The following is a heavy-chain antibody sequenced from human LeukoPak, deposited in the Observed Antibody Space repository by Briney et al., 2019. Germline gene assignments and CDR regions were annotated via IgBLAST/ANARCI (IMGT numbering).Heavy chain of an antibody. J-gene: IGHJ4*02. D-gene: IGHD3-22*01. CDR3: ARAGENYYDSSGYYY. V-gene: IGHV4-30-4*01. CDR2: IYYSGST. Sequence: PSQTLSLTCAVSGGSISSGGYSWSWIRQPPGKGLEWIGYIYYSGSTYYNPSLKSRVTISVDTSKNQFSLKLSSVTAADTAVYYCARAGENYYDSSGYYYWGQGTLVTVSS. CDR1: GGSISSGGYS.